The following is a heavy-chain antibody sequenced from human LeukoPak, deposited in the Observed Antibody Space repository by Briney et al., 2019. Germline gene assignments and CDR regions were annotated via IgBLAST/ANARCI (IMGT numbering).Heavy chain of an antibody. CDR3: AKASWASSADAVL. J-gene: IGHJ4*02. V-gene: IGHV3-23*01. D-gene: IGHD6-13*01. Sequence: PGGSLRLSRAASGFTFSSYAMSRVRQGPARGLEWVSSLRGDGETFYADSVKGRFTLSRDEPRNMVYFQLNNLRVEDTAAYYCAKASWASSADAVLWGQGTLVTVSS. CDR2: LRGDGET. CDR1: GFTFSSYA.